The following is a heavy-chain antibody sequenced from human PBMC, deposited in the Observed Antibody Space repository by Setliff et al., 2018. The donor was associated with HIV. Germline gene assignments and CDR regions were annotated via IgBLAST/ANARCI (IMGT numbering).Heavy chain of an antibody. CDR3: ARSGPQTTWYFDRSGYSHSY. V-gene: IGHV1-18*01. CDR1: GYTFTSYG. J-gene: IGHJ4*02. D-gene: IGHD3-22*01. CDR2: ISAYNGNT. Sequence: ASVKVSCKASGYTFTSYGISWVRQAPGQGLEWMGWISAYNGNTIYAQKVQGRVTMTTDTSTSTAYMELRSLRSDDTAVYYCARSGPQTTWYFDRSGYSHSYWGQGTLVTVSS.